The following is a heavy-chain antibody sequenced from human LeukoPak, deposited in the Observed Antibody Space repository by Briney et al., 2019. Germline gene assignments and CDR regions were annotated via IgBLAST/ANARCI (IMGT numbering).Heavy chain of an antibody. J-gene: IGHJ3*02. D-gene: IGHD6-19*01. CDR2: IIPIFGTA. CDR3: ARDRGQWLVRDAFDI. Sequence: ASVKVSCKASGGTFSSYAISWVRQAPGQGLEWMGGIIPIFGTANYAQKFQGRVTITADESTSTAYMELSSLRSEDTAVYYCARDRGQWLVRDAFDIWGQGTMVTVSS. CDR1: GGTFSSYA. V-gene: IGHV1-69*01.